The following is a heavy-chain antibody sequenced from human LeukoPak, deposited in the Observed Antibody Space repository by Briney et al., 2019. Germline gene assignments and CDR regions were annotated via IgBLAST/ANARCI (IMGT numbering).Heavy chain of an antibody. V-gene: IGHV1-18*01. D-gene: IGHD2-2*02. CDR1: GYTFTNYG. CDR3: ARVISVVVPVAIGGYYFDS. Sequence: ASVKVSCKASGYTFTNYGITWVRQAPGQGLEWMGWISGYNGNTKYAQKLQGRVTMTTDTSTSTAYMELRSLRSDDTAVYYCARVISVVVPVAIGGYYFDSWGQGTLVTVSS. CDR2: ISGYNGNT. J-gene: IGHJ4*02.